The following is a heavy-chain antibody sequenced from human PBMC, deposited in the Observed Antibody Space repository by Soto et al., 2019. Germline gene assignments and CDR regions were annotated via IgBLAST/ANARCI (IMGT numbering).Heavy chain of an antibody. D-gene: IGHD3-16*01. CDR2: VKSSANGGAI. J-gene: IGHJ4*02. Sequence: EVQLVESGGGLVKPGGSLRLSCAASGFTFNGAWMNWVRQAPGKGLEWVGRVKSSANGGAIDYAAPLEGRFTIPRGDSENTPELQMNSLITEDTAFYYCSEDLPDWGASAFDYWGQGRLVTVSS. CDR3: SEDLPDWGASAFDY. V-gene: IGHV3-15*07. CDR1: GFTFNGAW.